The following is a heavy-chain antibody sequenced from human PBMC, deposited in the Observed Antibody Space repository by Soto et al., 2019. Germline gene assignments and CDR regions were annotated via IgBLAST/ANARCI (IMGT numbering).Heavy chain of an antibody. J-gene: IGHJ4*02. CDR1: GFTFIDYA. Sequence: EVHLVQSGGGLVQPGGSQRLSCAASGFTFIDYAIHWVRQAPGKGLEWVSAISGDSVKTYYADSVKGRFTISRDNSKNMQILQMNSLSDEYKAIYYCAKEMSHGPSYDYWGQGTLVTVSS. CDR3: AKEMSHGPSYDY. V-gene: IGHV3-23*04. CDR2: ISGDSVKT.